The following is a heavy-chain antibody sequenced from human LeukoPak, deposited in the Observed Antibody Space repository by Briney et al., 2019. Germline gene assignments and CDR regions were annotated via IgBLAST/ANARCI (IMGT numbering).Heavy chain of an antibody. CDR2: INHSGST. J-gene: IGHJ6*03. D-gene: IGHD2-2*01. CDR3: ARPRYCSISSCYYMDV. CDR1: GHFISSGYY. Sequence: SETLSLTCAVSGHFISSGYYWGWIRQPPGKGLEWIGSINHSGSTYYNPSLKSRVTISVNTSKNQFSLKLRSVTAADTAMYYCARPRYCSISSCYYMDVWGNGTTVTISS. V-gene: IGHV4-38-2*01.